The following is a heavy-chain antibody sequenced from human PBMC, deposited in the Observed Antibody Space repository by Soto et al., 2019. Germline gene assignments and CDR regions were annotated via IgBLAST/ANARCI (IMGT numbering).Heavy chain of an antibody. D-gene: IGHD6-13*01. V-gene: IGHV2-5*01. CDR2: RL. Sequence: FGPTLVNPTETLTLTCSVSGFSLTARGVTLGWIRQPPGKAPAWLALRLQYSPSLQSRLAFTKDTSKNQILLTMTNMGPVDTATYYCTLRQDSSRGPIYWGQGILVTVSS. CDR1: GFSLTARGVT. CDR3: TLRQDSSRGPIY. J-gene: IGHJ4*02.